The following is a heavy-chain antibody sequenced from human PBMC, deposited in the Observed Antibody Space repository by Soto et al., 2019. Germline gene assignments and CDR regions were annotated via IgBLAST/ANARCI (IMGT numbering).Heavy chain of an antibody. CDR2: IYYSGST. Sequence: QVQLQESGPGLVKPSQTLSLTCTVSGGSISSVGYYWSWIRQHPGQGLEWIGYIYYSGSTYYNPSLKRLVTISVDTFKNQFSLKLSSVTAADTAVYYCAGEWLRFRGGAFDIWGQGTMVTVSS. D-gene: IGHD5-12*01. J-gene: IGHJ3*02. CDR3: AGEWLRFRGGAFDI. V-gene: IGHV4-31*01. CDR1: GGSISSVGYY.